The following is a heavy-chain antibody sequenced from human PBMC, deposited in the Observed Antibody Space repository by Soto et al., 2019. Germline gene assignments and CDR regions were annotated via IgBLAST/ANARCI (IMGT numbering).Heavy chain of an antibody. CDR3: ARGYSSGFVDY. Sequence: TSETLSLTCTVSGGSVSSGSYYWSWIRQPPGEGLEWIGYIYYSGSTNYNPSLKSRVTISVDTSKNQFSLKLSSVTAADTAVYYCARGYSSGFVDYWGQGTLVTVSS. D-gene: IGHD6-19*01. J-gene: IGHJ4*02. CDR2: IYYSGST. CDR1: GGSVSSGSYY. V-gene: IGHV4-61*01.